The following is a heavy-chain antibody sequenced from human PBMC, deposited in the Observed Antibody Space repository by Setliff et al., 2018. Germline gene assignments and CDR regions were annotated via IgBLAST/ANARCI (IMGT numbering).Heavy chain of an antibody. CDR2: IIPILGIA. CDR1: GGTFSSYA. V-gene: IGHV1-69*04. CDR3: ARDISLGKAAVWFGELKGWFDP. Sequence: SVKVSCKASGGTFSSYAISWVRQAPGQGLEWMGRIIPILGIANYAQKFQGRVTITADKSTSTAYMELSSLRSEDTAVYYCARDISLGKAAVWFGELKGWFDPWGQGTLVTVSS. D-gene: IGHD3-10*01. J-gene: IGHJ5*02.